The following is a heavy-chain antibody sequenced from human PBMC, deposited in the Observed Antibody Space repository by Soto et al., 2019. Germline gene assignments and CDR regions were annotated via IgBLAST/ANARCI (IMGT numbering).Heavy chain of an antibody. Sequence: QVQLVESGGGVVQPGRSLILSCAASGFSLRGYAFHWVRQAPGKGLEWVAHISFDGRDNSQADSVRGRFSVSRDNSQNTVSLHMNTLTREDTVVYFCARAYCMPASCYHHGGPQYISFYGMDVWGQGTTVTVSS. CDR2: ISFDGRDN. CDR1: GFSLRGYA. V-gene: IGHV3-30-3*02. J-gene: IGHJ6*02. CDR3: ARAYCMPASCYHHGGPQYISFYGMDV. D-gene: IGHD2-2*01.